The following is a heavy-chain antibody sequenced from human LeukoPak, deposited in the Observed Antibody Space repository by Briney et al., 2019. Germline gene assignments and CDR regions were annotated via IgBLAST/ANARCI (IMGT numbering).Heavy chain of an antibody. CDR2: MNPNSGNA. V-gene: IGHV1-8*01. CDR3: ARDAIAVADDALDFDY. J-gene: IGHJ4*02. D-gene: IGHD6-19*01. CDR1: GYTFTSYD. Sequence: GASVKVSCKASGYTFTSYDINWVRQATGQGLEWMGWMNPNSGNAGYAQKFQGRVTMTRNTSISTAYMELSSLRSEDTAVYYCARDAIAVADDALDFDYWGQGTLVTVSS.